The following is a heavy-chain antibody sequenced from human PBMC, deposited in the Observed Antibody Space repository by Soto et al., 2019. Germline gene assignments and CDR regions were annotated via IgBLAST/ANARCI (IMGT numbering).Heavy chain of an antibody. CDR2: MYHSGST. J-gene: IGHJ6*02. V-gene: IGHV4-30-2*01. D-gene: IGHD3-22*01. CDR1: GGSISSGGYS. CDR3: ARVPVKVQWNYDSSGYYYYYYGMDV. Sequence: PSETLSLTCAVSGGSISSGGYSWSWIRQPPGKGLEWVGYMYHSGSTYYNPSLKSRVTISVDRSKNQFSLKLSFVTAADTAVYYCARVPVKVQWNYDSSGYYYYYYGMDVWGQGTTVTVSS.